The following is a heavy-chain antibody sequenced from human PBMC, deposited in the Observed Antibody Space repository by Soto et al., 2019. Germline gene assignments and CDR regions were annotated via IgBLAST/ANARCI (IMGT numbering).Heavy chain of an antibody. J-gene: IGHJ6*02. CDR1: GGTFSSYA. V-gene: IGHV1-69*01. CDR2: IIPIFGTA. D-gene: IGHD6-19*01. Sequence: QVQLVQSGAEVKKPGSSVKVSCKASGGTFSSYAISWVRQAPGQGLEWMGGIIPIFGTANYAQKFQGRVTITADESTSIAYMELSSLRSQDTAVYYCARAGYSSGWYGGYYYYYGMDVSGQGTTVTASS. CDR3: ARAGYSSGWYGGYYYYYGMDV.